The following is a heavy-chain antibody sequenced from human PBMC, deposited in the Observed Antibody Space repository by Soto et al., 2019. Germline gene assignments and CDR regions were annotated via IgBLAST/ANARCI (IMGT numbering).Heavy chain of an antibody. CDR3: AKSFRTGYYGVPYYFDY. CDR2: ISGSGGST. V-gene: IGHV3-23*01. CDR1: GFTFSSYA. D-gene: IGHD3-9*01. J-gene: IGHJ4*02. Sequence: GGSLRLSCAVSGFTFSSYAMSWVRQAPGKGLEWVSAISGSGGSTYYADSVKGRFTISRDNSKNTLYLQMNSLRAEDTAVYYCAKSFRTGYYGVPYYFDYWGQGTLVTVSS.